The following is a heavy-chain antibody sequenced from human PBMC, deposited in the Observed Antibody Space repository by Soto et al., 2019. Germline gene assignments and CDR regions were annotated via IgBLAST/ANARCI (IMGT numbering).Heavy chain of an antibody. Sequence: QYTLKESGPTLVKPTQTLTLTCSFSGFSLTTSGVGVGWIRQPPGKALEWLALIYWDDDKRYSPSLKSRLTITKDTSKNQVVLTMTNMDPVDTATYYCKVTTLSDTYYYYGMDVWGQGTTVTVSS. V-gene: IGHV2-5*02. CDR2: IYWDDDK. J-gene: IGHJ6*02. D-gene: IGHD4-4*01. CDR1: GFSLTTSGVG. CDR3: KVTTLSDTYYYYGMDV.